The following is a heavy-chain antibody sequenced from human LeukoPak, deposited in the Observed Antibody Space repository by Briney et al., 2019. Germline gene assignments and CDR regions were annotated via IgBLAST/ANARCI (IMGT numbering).Heavy chain of an antibody. Sequence: PGGSLRLSCAASGFTFSTYAMSWVRQAPGKGLEWVSSISGSGGNTFYADSVKGRFTISRDNSKNTLWLQMNSLRAEDTAVYYCAKDSMAVAGYPVYYFDYWGQGTLVTVSS. CDR3: AKDSMAVAGYPVYYFDY. J-gene: IGHJ4*02. D-gene: IGHD6-19*01. CDR1: GFTFSTYA. CDR2: ISGSGGNT. V-gene: IGHV3-23*01.